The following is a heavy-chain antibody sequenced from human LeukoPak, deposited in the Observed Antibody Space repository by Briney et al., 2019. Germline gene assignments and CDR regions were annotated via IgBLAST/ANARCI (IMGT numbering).Heavy chain of an antibody. CDR3: AREAGATFIGGYSY. J-gene: IGHJ4*02. V-gene: IGHV3-20*04. CDR1: GFTFDDYG. D-gene: IGHD1-26*01. CDR2: INWNGGST. Sequence: GGSLRLSCAASGFTFDDYGMSRVRQAPGKGLEWVSGINWNGGSTGYADSVKGRFTISRDNAKNSLYLQMNSLRAEDTALYYCAREAGATFIGGYSYWGQGTLVTVSS.